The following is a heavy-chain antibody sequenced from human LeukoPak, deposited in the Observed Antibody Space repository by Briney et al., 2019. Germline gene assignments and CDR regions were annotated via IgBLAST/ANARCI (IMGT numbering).Heavy chain of an antibody. CDR1: GFTFDVYA. CDR2: ISWNSGNI. D-gene: IGHD6-19*01. J-gene: IGHJ4*02. V-gene: IGHV3-9*01. Sequence: PGGSLRLSCAASGFTFDVYAMHWVRQAPGRGLERVSGISWNSGNIAYADSVKGRFTISRDNAKNSLYLQMNSLRAEDTALYYCAKASGGWYAPFDYWGQGTLVTVSS. CDR3: AKASGGWYAPFDY.